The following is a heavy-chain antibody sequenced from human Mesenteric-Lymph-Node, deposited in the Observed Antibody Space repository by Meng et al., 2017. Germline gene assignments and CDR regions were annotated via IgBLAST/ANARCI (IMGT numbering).Heavy chain of an antibody. Sequence: LSLTCAASGFTFSSYAMHWVRQAPGKGLEWVAVISYDGSNKYYADSVKGRFTISRDNSKNTLYLQMNSLRAEDTAVYYCARDPGDSSSWYLPTYYYYYYGMDVWGQGTTVTVSS. D-gene: IGHD6-13*01. CDR2: ISYDGSNK. V-gene: IGHV3-30*04. J-gene: IGHJ6*02. CDR1: GFTFSSYA. CDR3: ARDPGDSSSWYLPTYYYYYYGMDV.